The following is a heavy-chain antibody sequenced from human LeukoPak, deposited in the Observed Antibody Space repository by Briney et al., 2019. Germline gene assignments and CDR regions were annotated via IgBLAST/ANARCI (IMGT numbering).Heavy chain of an antibody. J-gene: IGHJ4*02. CDR2: INHSGST. D-gene: IGHD3-9*01. CDR3: ARGLRYYDILTGYYTYYFDY. CDR1: GGSFSGYY. Sequence: SETLSLTCAVYGGSFSGYYWSWIRQPPGKGLEWIGEINHSGSTNYNPSLKSRVTISVDTSKNQFFLKLSSVTAADTAVYYCARGLRYYDILTGYYTYYFDYWGQGTLVTVSS. V-gene: IGHV4-34*01.